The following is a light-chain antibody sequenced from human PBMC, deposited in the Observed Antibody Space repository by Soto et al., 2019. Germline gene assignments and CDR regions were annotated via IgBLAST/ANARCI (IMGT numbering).Light chain of an antibody. J-gene: IGLJ2*01. V-gene: IGLV1-40*01. CDR2: GNG. Sequence: QSVLTQPPSVSGAPGQRVTISCTGSSSNIGAGYDVHWYQQLPGTAPKLLIYGNGNRPSGVPDRFSGSKSGTSASLAITGLQAEDEADYYCSSYAGSNTLVFGGGTK. CDR1: SSNIGAGYD. CDR3: SSYAGSNTLV.